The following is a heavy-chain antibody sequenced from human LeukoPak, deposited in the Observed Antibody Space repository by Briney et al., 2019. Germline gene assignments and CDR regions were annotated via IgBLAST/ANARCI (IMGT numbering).Heavy chain of an antibody. CDR1: GFPFSGYW. CDR3: ARSASGYDA. J-gene: IGHJ5*02. D-gene: IGHD5-12*01. V-gene: IGHV3-74*01. Sequence: GGSLRLSCAASGFPFSGYWMHWVRQAPGKGLVWVSCIDDDGAGTTYADSVKGRFTISRDNAKNTLYLQMNSLRVEDTAVYYCARSASGYDAWGQGTLVTVSS. CDR2: IDDDGAGT.